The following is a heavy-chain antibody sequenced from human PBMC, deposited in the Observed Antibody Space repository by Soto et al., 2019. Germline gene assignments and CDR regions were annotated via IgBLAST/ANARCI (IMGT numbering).Heavy chain of an antibody. Sequence: QVQLVESGGGVVQPGRSLRLSCAASGFTFSSYGMHWVRQAPGKGLEWVAVIWYDGSNKYYADSVKGRFTISRDNSKNTLYLQMNSLRAEDTAVYYCARDLYYYDSSGYYYGDYYYGMDVWGQGTTVTVSS. CDR2: IWYDGSNK. D-gene: IGHD3-22*01. CDR3: ARDLYYYDSSGYYYGDYYYGMDV. CDR1: GFTFSSYG. V-gene: IGHV3-33*01. J-gene: IGHJ6*02.